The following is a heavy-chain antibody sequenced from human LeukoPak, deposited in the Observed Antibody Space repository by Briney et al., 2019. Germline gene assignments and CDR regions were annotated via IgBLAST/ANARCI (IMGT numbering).Heavy chain of an antibody. D-gene: IGHD1-26*01. CDR2: INHSGIT. Sequence: KPSETLSLTCAVYGGSFSGYYWSWIRQPPGKGLEWIGEINHSGITNYNPSLKSRVTISVDTSKNQFSLKLSSVTAADTAVYYCATQTVGATSGRAFDIWGQGTMVTVSS. V-gene: IGHV4-34*01. CDR3: ATQTVGATSGRAFDI. CDR1: GGSFSGYY. J-gene: IGHJ3*02.